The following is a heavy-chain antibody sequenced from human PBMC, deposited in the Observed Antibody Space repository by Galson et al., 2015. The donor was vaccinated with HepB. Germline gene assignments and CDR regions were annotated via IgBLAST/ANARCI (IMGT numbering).Heavy chain of an antibody. CDR3: ARGRGQLWSTHYFFQH. V-gene: IGHV1-69*13. CDR1: GGTFNSDA. CDR2: IIPLFAAA. Sequence: SVKVSCKASGGTFNSDAISWVRQAPGQGLEWMGGIIPLFAAADYAQKFQGRVKITADESTSTAYLELSSLISEETAVYYCARGRGQLWSTHYFFQHWGQGTLVTVSS. D-gene: IGHD5-18*01. J-gene: IGHJ4*02.